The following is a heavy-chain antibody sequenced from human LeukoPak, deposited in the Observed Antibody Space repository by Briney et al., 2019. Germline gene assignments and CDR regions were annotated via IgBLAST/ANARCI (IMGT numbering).Heavy chain of an antibody. J-gene: IGHJ4*02. CDR3: ARDLEGYHYGSGNYPQ. V-gene: IGHV1-2*02. CDR2: INPNSGGT. CDR1: GYTFTGYY. Sequence: ASVKVSSKASGYTFTGYYIHWVRQAPGQGLEWMGFINPNSGGTNYAQQFQGRVTMTRDTSISTAYMELSSLTSDDTAVYYCARDLEGYHYGSGNYPQWGQGTLVTVSS. D-gene: IGHD3-10*01.